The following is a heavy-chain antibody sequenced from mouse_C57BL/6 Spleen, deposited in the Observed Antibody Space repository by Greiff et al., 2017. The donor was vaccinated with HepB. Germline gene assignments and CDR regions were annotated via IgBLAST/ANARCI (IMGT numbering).Heavy chain of an antibody. CDR1: GFSFNTYA. Sequence: VQLKESGGGLVQPKGSLKLSCAASGFSFNTYAMNWVRQAPGKGLEWVARIRSKSNNYATYYADSVKDRFTISRDDSESMLYLQMNNLKTEDTAMYYCVRQLELYFDYWGQGTTLTVSS. J-gene: IGHJ2*01. CDR2: IRSKSNNYAT. CDR3: VRQLELYFDY. D-gene: IGHD4-1*01. V-gene: IGHV10-1*01.